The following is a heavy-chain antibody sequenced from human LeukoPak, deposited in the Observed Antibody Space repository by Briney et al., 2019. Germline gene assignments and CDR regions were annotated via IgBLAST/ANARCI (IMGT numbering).Heavy chain of an antibody. Sequence: SETLSLTSPVYTGSSSGYYWSWVRPSPGRGLGWIGEINKPGSTKYNPSLKSRVTISVDTSKNQFSLKVSSVTAADTAVYYCARGDPSSVITYWGRGTLVSVSS. V-gene: IGHV4-34*01. J-gene: IGHJ4*02. CDR2: INKPGST. CDR1: TGSSSGYY. CDR3: ARGDPSSVITY. D-gene: IGHD5/OR15-5a*01.